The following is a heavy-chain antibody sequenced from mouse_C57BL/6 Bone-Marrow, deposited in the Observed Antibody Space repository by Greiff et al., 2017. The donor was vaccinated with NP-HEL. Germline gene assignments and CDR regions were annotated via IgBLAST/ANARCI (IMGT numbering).Heavy chain of an antibody. V-gene: IGHV14-4*01. CDR1: GFNIKDDF. CDR3: TTAY. Sequence: EVKLVESGAELVRPGASVKLSCTASGFNIKDDFMHWVKQRPEQGLEWIGWIDPENGDTEYASQFQGKATITADTSSNTAYLQLSSLTSEDTAVYYCTTAYWGQGTLVTVSA. CDR2: IDPENGDT. J-gene: IGHJ3*01.